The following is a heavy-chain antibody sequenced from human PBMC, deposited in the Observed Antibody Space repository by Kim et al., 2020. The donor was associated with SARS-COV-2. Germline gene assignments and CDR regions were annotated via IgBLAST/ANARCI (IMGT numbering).Heavy chain of an antibody. J-gene: IGHJ4*02. Sequence: SGRTIYYADSVKGRFTISRDNAKNSLYLQMNSLRAEDTAVYYCASLLMGYWGQGTLVTVSS. V-gene: IGHV3-48*03. CDR2: SGRTI. D-gene: IGHD3-10*01. CDR3: ASLLMGY.